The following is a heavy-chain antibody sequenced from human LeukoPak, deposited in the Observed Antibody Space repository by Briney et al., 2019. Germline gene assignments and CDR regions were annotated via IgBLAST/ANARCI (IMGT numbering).Heavy chain of an antibody. CDR3: ARDITIFGVVINDY. V-gene: IGHV1-18*01. CDR1: GYTFTSYG. Sequence: ASVKVSCKASGYTFTSYGISWARQAPGQGLEWMGWISAYNGNTNYAQKLQGRVTMTTDTSTGTAYMELRSLRSDDTAVYYCARDITIFGVVINDYWGQGTLVTVSS. CDR2: ISAYNGNT. J-gene: IGHJ4*02. D-gene: IGHD3-3*01.